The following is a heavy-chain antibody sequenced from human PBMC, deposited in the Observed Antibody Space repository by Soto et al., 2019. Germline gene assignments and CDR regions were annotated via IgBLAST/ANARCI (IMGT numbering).Heavy chain of an antibody. J-gene: IGHJ6*02. CDR1: RVAFSKFI. Sequence: WASVKVSCKASRVAFSKFIVTWVRQAPGLGLEWVGGIIPIFGTANYAQKFQGRVTVTADESTSTSYMEVNNLRSEDTAVYYCAKVRYSSPMGYYYGMDVWG. D-gene: IGHD6-19*01. CDR3: AKVRYSSPMGYYYGMDV. V-gene: IGHV1-69*13. CDR2: IIPIFGTA.